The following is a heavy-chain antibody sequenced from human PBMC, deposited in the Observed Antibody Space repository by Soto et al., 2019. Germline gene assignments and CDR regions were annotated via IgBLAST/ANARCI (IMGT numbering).Heavy chain of an antibody. D-gene: IGHD4-4*01. CDR1: GGSVSSGSYY. V-gene: IGHV4-61*01. Sequence: SETLSLTCTVSGGSVSSGSYYRSWIRQPPGKGLEWIGYIYYSGSTNYNPSLKSRVTISVDTSKNQFSLKLSSVTAADTAVYYCATMPAVKLYYYGMDVWGQGTTVTVSS. J-gene: IGHJ6*02. CDR2: IYYSGST. CDR3: ATMPAVKLYYYGMDV.